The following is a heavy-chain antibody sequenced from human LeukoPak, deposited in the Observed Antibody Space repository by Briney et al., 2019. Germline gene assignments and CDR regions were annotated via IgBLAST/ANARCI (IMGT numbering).Heavy chain of an antibody. V-gene: IGHV3-48*02. CDR3: ASSFDY. Sequence: PGGSLRLSCITSGFAFNTYAMHWVRQAPGKGLEWISYISPASNTIYYADSVKGRFAISRDNAKNSLYLQMNSLRDEDTAVYYCASSFDYWGQGTLVTVSS. CDR1: GFAFNTYA. CDR2: ISPASNTI. J-gene: IGHJ4*02.